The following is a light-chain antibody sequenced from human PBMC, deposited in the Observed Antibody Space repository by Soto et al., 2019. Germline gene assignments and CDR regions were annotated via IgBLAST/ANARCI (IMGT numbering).Light chain of an antibody. CDR1: QSVRSH. CDR2: GAS. Sequence: EIVLTQSPATLSVSPGEGVTLSCRASQSVRSHLAWYQQKPGQPPRLLIYGASTRATGIPARFSGSGFGTEFTLTISSLQSEDFGVYYCQQYNDWFSITFGQGTRLEIK. V-gene: IGKV3-15*01. CDR3: QQYNDWFSIT. J-gene: IGKJ5*01.